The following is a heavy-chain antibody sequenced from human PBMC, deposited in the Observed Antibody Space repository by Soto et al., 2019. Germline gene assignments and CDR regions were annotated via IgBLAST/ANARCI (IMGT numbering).Heavy chain of an antibody. CDR1: GDSIKHYY. V-gene: IGHV4-59*01. CDR2: IYYTGST. Sequence: SETLSLTCTVSGDSIKHYYWSWIRQPPGKRLEWIGYIYYTGSTTYNPSLESRVTMSVDTSKNQFYLKLRSVDAADTAVYYCAKYRRTEEEGFTLDSWGQGTLVTVSS. J-gene: IGHJ4*02. CDR3: AKYRRTEEEGFTLDS. D-gene: IGHD3-16*02.